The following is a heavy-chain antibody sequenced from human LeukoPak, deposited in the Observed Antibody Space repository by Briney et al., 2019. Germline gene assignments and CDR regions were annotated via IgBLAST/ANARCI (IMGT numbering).Heavy chain of an antibody. CDR1: GYTFTSYG. V-gene: IGHV1-18*01. J-gene: IGHJ4*02. CDR3: ARDDRVSSAMGPGVDY. D-gene: IGHD5-18*01. CDR2: ISAYNGNT. Sequence: ASVKVSCKASGYTFTSYGISWVRQAPGQGLEWMGWISAYNGNTNYAQKLQGRVTMTTDTSTSTAYMELRSLRSDDTAVYYCARDDRVSSAMGPGVDYWGQGTLVTVSS.